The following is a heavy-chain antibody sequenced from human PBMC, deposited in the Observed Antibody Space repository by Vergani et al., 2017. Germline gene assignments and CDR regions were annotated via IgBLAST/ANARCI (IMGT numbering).Heavy chain of an antibody. CDR2: INHSGST. V-gene: IGHV4-34*01. D-gene: IGHD3/OR15-3a*01. Sequence: QVQLQQWGAGLLKPSETLSLTCAVYGGSFSGYYWGWIRQPPGKGLEWIGEINHSGSTNYNPSLKSRVTISVDTSKNQFSLKLSSVTAADTAVYYCARGVRRVDWSITWGYYYYGMDVWGQGTTVTVSS. J-gene: IGHJ6*02. CDR3: ARGVRRVDWSITWGYYYYGMDV. CDR1: GGSFSGYY.